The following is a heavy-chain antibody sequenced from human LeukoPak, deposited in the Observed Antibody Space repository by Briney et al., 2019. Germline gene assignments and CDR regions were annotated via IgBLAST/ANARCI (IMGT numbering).Heavy chain of an antibody. CDR1: GFTVSSNY. CDR2: IYSGAHT. CDR3: ARVSWGCGGDCYSGYFEA. J-gene: IGHJ4*02. Sequence: GGSLRLSCAASGFTVSSNYMSWARQAPGKGLEWVSIIYSGAHTFYPESVKGRFTISRDNSKNTVYLQMNSLRAEDTAVYYCARVSWGCGGDCYSGYFEAWGQGTLVTVSS. V-gene: IGHV3-53*01. D-gene: IGHD2-21*02.